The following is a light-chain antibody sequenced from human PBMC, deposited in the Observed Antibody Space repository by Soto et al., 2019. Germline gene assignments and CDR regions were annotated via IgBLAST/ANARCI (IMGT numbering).Light chain of an antibody. CDR2: EVS. CDR3: SSYTSSCTIFYD. V-gene: IGLV2-14*01. Sequence: SVLTQPASVCGSPGRPTTISCSGTSSDVGGHNYVSWYQQHPGKAPKRMIYEVSNRPSGLSNRFSGCKSRNTASLTISALQAADEAGYYCSSYTSSCTIFYDFRSGPKVTV. J-gene: IGLJ1*01. CDR1: SSDVGGHNY.